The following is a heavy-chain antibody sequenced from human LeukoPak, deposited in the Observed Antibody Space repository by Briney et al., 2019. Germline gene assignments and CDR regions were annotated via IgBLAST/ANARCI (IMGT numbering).Heavy chain of an antibody. CDR1: GGSISSSSYY. CDR2: IYYSGST. Sequence: PSETLSLTCTVSGGSISSSSYYWGWIRQPPGKGLEWIGSIYYSGSTYYNPSLKSRVTISVDTSKNQFSLKLSSVTAADTAVYYCARDPDYATGFDPWGQGTLVTVSS. V-gene: IGHV4-39*07. J-gene: IGHJ5*02. CDR3: ARDPDYATGFDP. D-gene: IGHD4-17*01.